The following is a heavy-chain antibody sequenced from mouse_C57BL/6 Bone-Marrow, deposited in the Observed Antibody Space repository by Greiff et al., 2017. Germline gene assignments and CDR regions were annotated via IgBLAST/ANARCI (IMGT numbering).Heavy chain of an antibody. CDR1: GYSFTDYN. CDR2: INPNYGTT. D-gene: IGHD2-4*01. CDR3: ARGYDYDYAMDY. J-gene: IGHJ4*01. Sequence: QLQESGPELVKPGASVKLSCKASGYSFTDYNMNWVKQSTGKSLEWIGVINPNYGTTSYNQKFKGKATLTVDQSSSTADMQLNSLTSEDSAVYYCARGYDYDYAMDYWGQGTSVTVSS. V-gene: IGHV1-39*01.